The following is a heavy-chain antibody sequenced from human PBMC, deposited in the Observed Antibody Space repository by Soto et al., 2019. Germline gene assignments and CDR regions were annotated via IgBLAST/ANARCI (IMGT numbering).Heavy chain of an antibody. CDR2: IFHTGTT. D-gene: IGHD3-16*01. CDR3: ARILGGSVYGMAV. J-gene: IGHJ6*04. V-gene: IGHV4-4*02. CDR1: GDSFSSSNW. Sequence: LSLTCTVSGDSFSSSNWWSWVRQSPGKGLEWIGEIFHTGTTNYNPSLKNRVTISVDTSKLQFSLTLTSVTAADTAVYYCARILGGSVYGMAVWGEGAKVTVSS.